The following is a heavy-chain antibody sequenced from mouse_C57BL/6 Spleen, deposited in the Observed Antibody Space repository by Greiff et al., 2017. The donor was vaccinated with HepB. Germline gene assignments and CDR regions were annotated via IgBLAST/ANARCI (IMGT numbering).Heavy chain of an antibody. CDR2: INYDGSST. CDR1: GFTFSDYY. V-gene: IGHV5-16*01. J-gene: IGHJ1*03. D-gene: IGHD1-1*01. CDR3: AREGLYYGSSSYFDV. Sequence: EVKLVESEGGLVQPGSSMKLSCTASGFTFSDYYMAWVRQVPEKGLEWVANINYDGSSTYYLDSLKSRFIISRDNAKNILYLQMSSLKSEDTATYYCAREGLYYGSSSYFDVWGTGTTVTVSS.